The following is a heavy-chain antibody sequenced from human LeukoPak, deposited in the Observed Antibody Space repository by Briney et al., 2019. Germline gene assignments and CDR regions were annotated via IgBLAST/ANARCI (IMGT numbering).Heavy chain of an antibody. CDR1: GFTFTDYS. V-gene: IGHV3-48*04. D-gene: IGHD6-19*01. CDR3: SRVSGSGWHFDY. Sequence: PGGSLGLSCSASGFTFTDYSMNWVRQAPGEGLEWVSFISSSGVLIYYADSVKGRFTISRDNAKNSLYLQMNSLRVEDTAVYYCSRVSGSGWHFDYWGQGSLITVSS. J-gene: IGHJ4*02. CDR2: ISSSGVLI.